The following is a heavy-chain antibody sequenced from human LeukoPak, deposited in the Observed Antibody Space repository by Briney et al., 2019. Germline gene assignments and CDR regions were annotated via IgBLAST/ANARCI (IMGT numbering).Heavy chain of an antibody. CDR2: MNGGNGNT. D-gene: IGHD2-15*01. CDR1: GYIFTDYA. J-gene: IGHJ6*03. CDR3: ARGRGTSGSNRDFYYYYYMDV. Sequence: EASVTVSCKASGYIFTDYAIHWLRQAPGQRPEWMGWMNGGNGNTKYSQKFQGRITLIRDTSAATAYMELSSLRHDDLAVYYCARGRGTSGSNRDFYYYYYMDVWGKGTTVTVSS. V-gene: IGHV1-3*01.